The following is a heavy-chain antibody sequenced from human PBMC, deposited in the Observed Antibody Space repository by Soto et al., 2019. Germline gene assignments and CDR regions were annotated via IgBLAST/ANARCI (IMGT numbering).Heavy chain of an antibody. V-gene: IGHV3-23*01. CDR3: AKEGGYCSSTRCITAIFDY. CDR1: GFTFSSYA. CDR2: ISGSGGST. D-gene: IGHD2-2*01. J-gene: IGHJ4*02. Sequence: EVQLLESGGGLVQPGGSLRLSCAASGFTFSSYAMSWVRQAPGKRLEWVSAISGSGGSTYYADSVKGRFTISRDNSKNTLYLQMNSLRAEDTAVYYCAKEGGYCSSTRCITAIFDYWGQGTLVTVSS.